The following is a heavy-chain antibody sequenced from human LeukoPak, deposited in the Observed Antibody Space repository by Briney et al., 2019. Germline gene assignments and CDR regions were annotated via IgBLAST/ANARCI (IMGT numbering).Heavy chain of an antibody. CDR3: ARDKSDWPLDP. V-gene: IGHV3-48*03. J-gene: IGHJ5*02. CDR1: GFTFSNHE. D-gene: IGHD2-21*02. CDR2: ISDSGGST. Sequence: GGSLRLSCASSGFTFSNHEMNWVRQAPGKGLEWISYISDSGGSTKYADSLRGRFTISRDNAKNSLYLQMTSLRAEATAFYYCARDKSDWPLDPWGQGTQVTVSS.